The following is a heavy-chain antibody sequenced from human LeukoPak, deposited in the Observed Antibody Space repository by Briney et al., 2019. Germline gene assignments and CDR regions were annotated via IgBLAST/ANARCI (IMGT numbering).Heavy chain of an antibody. V-gene: IGHV1-69*06. Sequence: GASVKVSCKASGGTFSNYAISWVRQAPGQGLEWMGGIIPIFGTANYAQKFQGRVMITADKSTSTAYMELSSLRSEDTAAYYCASDYYDSSEPRRNYYYYYYMDVWGKGTTVTVSS. CDR1: GGTFSNYA. CDR3: ASDYYDSSEPRRNYYYYYYMDV. J-gene: IGHJ6*03. CDR2: IIPIFGTA. D-gene: IGHD3-22*01.